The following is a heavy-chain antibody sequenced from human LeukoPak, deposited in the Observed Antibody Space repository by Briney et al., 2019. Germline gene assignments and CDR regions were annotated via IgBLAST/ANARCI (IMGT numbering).Heavy chain of an antibody. CDR1: GFTFSSYA. CDR2: ISGSGGST. D-gene: IGHD6-13*01. Sequence: GGSLRLSCAASGFTFSSYAMSWVRQAPGKGLEWVSAISGSGGSTYYADSVKGRFTISRDNSKNTLYLQMNSLRAEDTAVYYCAKDQGGSSSWYSKFDHRGQGTLVTVSS. CDR3: AKDQGGSSSWYSKFDH. J-gene: IGHJ4*02. V-gene: IGHV3-23*01.